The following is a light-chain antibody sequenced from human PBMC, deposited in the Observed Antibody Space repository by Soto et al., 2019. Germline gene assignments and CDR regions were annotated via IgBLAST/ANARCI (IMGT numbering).Light chain of an antibody. V-gene: IGLV2-14*01. CDR3: SSYTTAYTQV. CDR1: GSDIGNYNY. Sequence: QSALTQPASVSGSPGQSITISCTGTGSDIGNYNYVSWYQQHPGKAPKLMIYGVSNRPSGVSDRFSGSKSGNTASLTISRLQAEDEAHYYCSSYTTAYTQVFGGGTKVTVL. CDR2: GVS. J-gene: IGLJ3*02.